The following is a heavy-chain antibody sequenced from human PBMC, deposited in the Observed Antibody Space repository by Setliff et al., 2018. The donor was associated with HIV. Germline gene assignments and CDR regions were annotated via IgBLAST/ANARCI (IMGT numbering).Heavy chain of an antibody. V-gene: IGHV4-39*07. CDR2: IYYSGST. Sequence: SETLSLTCTVSGGSISSSSYYWGWIRQPPGKGLEWIGSIYYSGSTYYNPSLKSRVTISVDTSKNQFSLKLSSLTAADTAVYYCARYRRDDYYLTAYFDSWGQGTLVTVSS. J-gene: IGHJ4*02. D-gene: IGHD1-26*01. CDR1: GGSISSSSYY. CDR3: ARYRRDDYYLTAYFDS.